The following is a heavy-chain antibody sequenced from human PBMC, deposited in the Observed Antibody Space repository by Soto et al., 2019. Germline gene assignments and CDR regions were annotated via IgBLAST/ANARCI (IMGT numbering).Heavy chain of an antibody. CDR2: ISGSGTYT. D-gene: IGHD5-12*01. V-gene: IGHV3-23*01. Sequence: LRLPCAASGFTFNNYAMSWVRQAPGKGLEWVSGISGSGTYTYFADSLRGRFTISRDNSKNTLFLQMSSLRAEDTAIYYCAKSASGYYKLIDYWGQGTLVTVSS. J-gene: IGHJ4*02. CDR1: GFTFNNYA. CDR3: AKSASGYYKLIDY.